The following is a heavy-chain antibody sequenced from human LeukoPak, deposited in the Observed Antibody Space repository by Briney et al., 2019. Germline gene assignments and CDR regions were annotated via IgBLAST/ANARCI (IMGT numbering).Heavy chain of an antibody. CDR3: ARAATTGTVDY. V-gene: IGHV3-7*04. CDR2: INQGGRES. CDR1: GFTFSNYW. Sequence: GGSLRLSCAASGFTFSNYWMSWVRQAPGKGLEWVAHINQGGRESYYVDSVEGRFTISRGNADDSLYLQMNSLRAEDTAVYYCARAATTGTVDYWGQGTLVTVSS. J-gene: IGHJ4*02. D-gene: IGHD1-1*01.